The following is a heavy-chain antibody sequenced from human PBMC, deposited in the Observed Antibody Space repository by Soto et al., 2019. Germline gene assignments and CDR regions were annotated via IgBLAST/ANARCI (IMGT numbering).Heavy chain of an antibody. CDR2: VYSGGSA. V-gene: IGHV4-59*01. CDR3: AKDSKQWLVPNYFDY. Sequence: SETLSLTCNVFPGSIYDYYWSWIRQTPGMRLEWIGFVYSGGSAMYNPSFKSRVIISLETSKNQFSLTLTSLTAADSAMYYCAKDSKQWLVPNYFDYWGQGTLVTVSS. J-gene: IGHJ4*02. D-gene: IGHD6-19*01. CDR1: PGSIYDYY.